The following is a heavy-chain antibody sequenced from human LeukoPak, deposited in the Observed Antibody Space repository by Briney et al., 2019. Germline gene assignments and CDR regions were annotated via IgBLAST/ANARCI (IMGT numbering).Heavy chain of an antibody. CDR3: AREGRWIQLWFDY. Sequence: GGSLRLSCAASGFNFSNAWMSWVRQAPGKGLEWVAVISYDGSNKYYADSVKGRFTISRDNSKNTLYLQMNSLRAEDTAVYYCAREGRWIQLWFDYWGQGTLVTVSS. CDR2: ISYDGSNK. CDR1: GFNFSNAW. J-gene: IGHJ4*02. V-gene: IGHV3-30*03. D-gene: IGHD5-18*01.